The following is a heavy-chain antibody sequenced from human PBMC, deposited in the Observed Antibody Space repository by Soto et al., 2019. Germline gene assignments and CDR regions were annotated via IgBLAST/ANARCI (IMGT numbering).Heavy chain of an antibody. Sequence: SETLSLTCTVSGGSVSSGSYYWSWIRQPPGKGLEWIGYIYYSGSTNYNPSLKSRVTISVDTSKNQFSLKLSSVTAADTAVYYCARDDFGRNTRAFDPWGQGTLVTVS. CDR2: IYYSGST. CDR1: GGSVSSGSYY. D-gene: IGHD4-17*01. J-gene: IGHJ5*02. V-gene: IGHV4-61*01. CDR3: ARDDFGRNTRAFDP.